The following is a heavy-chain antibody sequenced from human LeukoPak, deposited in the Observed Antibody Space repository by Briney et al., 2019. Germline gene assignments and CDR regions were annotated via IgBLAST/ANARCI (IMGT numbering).Heavy chain of an antibody. D-gene: IGHD1-1*01. V-gene: IGHV4-30-4*07. Sequence: SKTLSLTCAVSGGSISSGGYSWSWIRQPPGKGLEWIGYIYYSGSTNYNPSLKSRVTMSVDTSKNQFSLKLSSVTAADTAVYYCARDRGTWNDDGFDYWGQGTLVTVSS. CDR3: ARDRGTWNDDGFDY. CDR2: IYYSGST. CDR1: GGSISSGGYS. J-gene: IGHJ4*02.